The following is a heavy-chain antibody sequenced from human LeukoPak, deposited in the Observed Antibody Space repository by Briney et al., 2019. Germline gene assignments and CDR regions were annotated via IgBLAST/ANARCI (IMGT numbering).Heavy chain of an antibody. J-gene: IGHJ4*02. V-gene: IGHV4-4*07. D-gene: IGHD3-22*01. CDR2: MSISGNT. Sequence: KPSETLSLTCTISGGSISSHYYSWIRQPAVKGLEWIGRMSISGNTNYNPSLKSRVTISVDKSKNQFSLKLSSVTAADTAMYYCARQSSGSYVYFDFWGQGTLVTVSS. CDR1: GGSISSHY. CDR3: ARQSSGSYVYFDF.